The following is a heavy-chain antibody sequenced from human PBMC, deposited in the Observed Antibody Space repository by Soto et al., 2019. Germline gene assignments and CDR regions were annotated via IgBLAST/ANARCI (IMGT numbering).Heavy chain of an antibody. J-gene: IGHJ4*02. CDR2: ISSTGMKE. D-gene: IGHD3-22*01. CDR3: ARESWYSDSSGNYYSNYFDS. CDR1: GFSFSDYP. V-gene: IGHV3-30*04. Sequence: QVQLVESGGGVVQPGRSLSLSCAASGFSFSDYPMHWVRQAPGKGLEWVASISSTGMKEYYGDSVKGCLIISRDTSKNTLYLQMSSLRAEDTAVYYCARESWYSDSSGNYYSNYFDSWGQGTLVTVSS.